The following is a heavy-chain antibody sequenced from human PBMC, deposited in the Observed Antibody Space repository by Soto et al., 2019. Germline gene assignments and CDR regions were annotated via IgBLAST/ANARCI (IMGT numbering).Heavy chain of an antibody. CDR3: GRFGCSGGSCYSGFGAFDI. J-gene: IGHJ3*02. CDR2: IIPIFGTA. D-gene: IGHD2-15*01. V-gene: IGHV1-69*13. CDR1: GGTFSSYA. Sequence: GASVKVSCKASGGTFSSYAISWVRQAPGQGLEWMGGIIPIFGTANYAQKFQGRVTITADESTSTAYMELSSLRSEDTAVYYCGRFGCSGGSCYSGFGAFDIGGKGTMVTVS.